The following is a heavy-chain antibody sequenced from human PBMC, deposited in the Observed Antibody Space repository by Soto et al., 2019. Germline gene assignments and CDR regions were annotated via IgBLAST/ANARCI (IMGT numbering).Heavy chain of an antibody. CDR2: ISHDGSVT. CDR1: GFTFRRYA. V-gene: IGHV3-30*15. J-gene: IGHJ6*03. D-gene: IGHD1-26*01. Sequence: QVQLVESGGGVVEPGRSLRLSCAASGFTFRRYAMHWVRQAPGKGLEWVAVISHDGSVTYYSESVKGRFTMSRDNSKETLFLQMSSLRSEDTAIYYCAKDEYWESHFYYFMDLWGRGTTVTVSS. CDR3: AKDEYWESHFYYFMDL.